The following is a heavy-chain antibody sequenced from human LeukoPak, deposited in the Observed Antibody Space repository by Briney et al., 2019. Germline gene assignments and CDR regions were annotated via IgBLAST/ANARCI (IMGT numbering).Heavy chain of an antibody. CDR3: ARSGYSYGADAFDI. D-gene: IGHD5-18*01. CDR2: IYYSGST. Sequence: SETLSLTCTVSGGSISSHYWSWIRQPPGKGLEWIGYIYYSGSTNYNPSLKSRVTISLDTSKTQFSLKLSSVTAADTAVYYCARSGYSYGADAFDIWGQGTTVTVSS. CDR1: GGSISSHY. J-gene: IGHJ3*02. V-gene: IGHV4-59*11.